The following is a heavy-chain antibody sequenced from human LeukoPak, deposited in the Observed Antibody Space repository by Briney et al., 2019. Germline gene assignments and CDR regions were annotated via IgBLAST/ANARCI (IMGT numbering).Heavy chain of an antibody. V-gene: IGHV4-31*11. D-gene: IGHD6-13*01. J-gene: IGHJ5*02. CDR2: IYYSGST. CDR3: ARDRMPSQQLVQGWFDP. Sequence: SETLSLTCAVYGGSFSGYYWSWIRQHPGKGLEWIGYIYYSGSTYYNPSLKSRVTISVDTSKNQFSLKLSSVTAADTAVYYCARDRMPSQQLVQGWFDPWAREPWSPSPQ. CDR1: GGSFSGYY.